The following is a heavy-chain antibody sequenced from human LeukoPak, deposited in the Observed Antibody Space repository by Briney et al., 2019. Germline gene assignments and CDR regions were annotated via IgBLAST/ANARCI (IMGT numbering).Heavy chain of an antibody. CDR1: GYTFTGYY. V-gene: IGHV1-2*02. D-gene: IGHD3-10*01. Sequence: ASVKVSCKASGYTFTGYYMHWVRQAPGQGLEWMGWINPNSGGTNYAQKFQGRVTMTRDTSISTAYMELSSLKASDTAMYYCARHEKLYYYGSGRGDLYYMDVWGKGTTVTVSS. CDR3: ARHEKLYYYGSGRGDLYYMDV. CDR2: INPNSGGT. J-gene: IGHJ6*03.